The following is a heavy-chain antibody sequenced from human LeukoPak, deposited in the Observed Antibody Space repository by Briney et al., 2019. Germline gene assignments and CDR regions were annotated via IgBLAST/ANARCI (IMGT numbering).Heavy chain of an antibody. CDR2: ISGSGGST. V-gene: IGHV3-23*01. J-gene: IGHJ4*02. CDR1: GFTFSSYA. D-gene: IGHD7-27*01. CDR3: AKDLKLGTHPFDY. Sequence: GGSLRLSCAASGFTFSSYAMSWVRQAPGKGLEWVSAISGSGGSTYYADSVKGRFTISRDNYKNTLYLQMNSLRAEDTAVYYCAKDLKLGTHPFDYWGQGTLVTVSS.